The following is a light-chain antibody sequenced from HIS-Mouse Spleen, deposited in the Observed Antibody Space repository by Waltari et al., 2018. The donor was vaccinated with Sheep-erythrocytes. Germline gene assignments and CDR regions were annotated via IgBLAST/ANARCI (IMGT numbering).Light chain of an antibody. Sequence: PGQRVTISCSGSSSNIGSNYVYWYQQLPGTAPKLLIYRNNQRPSGVPYRFSGSKSGTSASLAISGLRSEDEADYYCAAWDDSLSGNWVFGGGTKLTVL. CDR1: SSNIGSNY. V-gene: IGLV1-47*01. CDR2: RNN. CDR3: AAWDDSLSGNWV. J-gene: IGLJ3*02.